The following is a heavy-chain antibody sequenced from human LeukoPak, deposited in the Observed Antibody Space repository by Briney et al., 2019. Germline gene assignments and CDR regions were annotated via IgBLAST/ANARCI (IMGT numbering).Heavy chain of an antibody. CDR1: GFTFSGFW. D-gene: IGHD6-6*01. J-gene: IGHJ3*01. CDR3: ARSSYSSSSSV. V-gene: IGHV3-7*03. Sequence: GGSLRLSCAVSGFTFSGFWMSWSRQAPGKGLEWVASINSDGSEGYYADVVKGRFTISRDNARNSLYLQINSLRAEDTAVYYCARSSYSSSSSVWGQGTMVTVSS. CDR2: INSDGSEG.